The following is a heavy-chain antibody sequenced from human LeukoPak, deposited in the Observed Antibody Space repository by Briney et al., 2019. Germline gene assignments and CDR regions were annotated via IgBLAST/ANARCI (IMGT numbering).Heavy chain of an antibody. CDR1: GGSISSSSYY. CDR2: IYYSGST. V-gene: IGHV4-39*02. Sequence: PSETLSLTCTVSGGSISSSSYYWGWIRQPPGKGLEWIGSIYYSGSTYYNPSLKSRVTISVDTSKNQFSLKLSSVTAADTAVYYCAREVGGYDSPFGYWGQGTLVTVSS. CDR3: AREVGGYDSPFGY. D-gene: IGHD5-12*01. J-gene: IGHJ4*02.